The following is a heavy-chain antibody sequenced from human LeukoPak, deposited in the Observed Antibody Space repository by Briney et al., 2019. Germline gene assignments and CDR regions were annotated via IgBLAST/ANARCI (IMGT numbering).Heavy chain of an antibody. CDR2: ISAYNGNT. Sequence: ASVKVSCKASGYTFTSYDISWVRQAPGQGLEWMGWISAYNGNTNYAQKLQGRVTMTTDTSTSTAYMELRSLRSDDTAVYYCAREDTNRGAFDIWGQGTMVTVSS. V-gene: IGHV1-18*01. CDR3: AREDTNRGAFDI. CDR1: GYTFTSYD. D-gene: IGHD2-8*01. J-gene: IGHJ3*02.